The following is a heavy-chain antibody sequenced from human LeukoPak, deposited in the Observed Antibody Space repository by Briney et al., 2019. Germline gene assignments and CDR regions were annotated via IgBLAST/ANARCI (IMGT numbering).Heavy chain of an antibody. CDR2: IKQDGSEK. CDR3: ARVRWFGELSPLDY. Sequence: GGSLRLSCAASGFTFSSYWMSWVRQAPGKGLEWVANIKQDGSEKYYVDSVKGRLTISRDNAKDSLYLQMNSLRAEDTAVCYCARVRWFGELSPLDYWGEGTLVTVSS. J-gene: IGHJ4*02. D-gene: IGHD3-10*01. CDR1: GFTFSSYW. V-gene: IGHV3-7*01.